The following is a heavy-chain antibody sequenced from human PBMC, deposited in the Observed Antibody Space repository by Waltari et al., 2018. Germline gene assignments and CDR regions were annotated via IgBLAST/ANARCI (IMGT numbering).Heavy chain of an antibody. J-gene: IGHJ4*02. Sequence: QVQLQQWAAGLLKPSETLSLTGAVYGGSFRGSYWSWIRQPPGKGLELIGEINHSGSTNYNPSLKIRVTISVDTSKNQFSLKLSSVTAADTAVYYCARKGIGYYDSSGYSDYWGQGTLVTVS. CDR1: GGSFRGSY. D-gene: IGHD3-22*01. V-gene: IGHV4-34*01. CDR2: INHSGST. CDR3: ARKGIGYYDSSGYSDY.